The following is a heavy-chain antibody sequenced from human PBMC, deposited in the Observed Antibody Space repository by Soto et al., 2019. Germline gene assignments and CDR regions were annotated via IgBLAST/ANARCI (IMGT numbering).Heavy chain of an antibody. Sequence: PAETLSLTCTVSGGSISSYYWSWIRQPPGKGLEWIGYIYYSGSTNYNPSLKSRVTISVDTSKNQFSLKVNSVTAADTAVYYCTREKWVATDFYGLDVWGQGTTVTVSS. CDR1: GGSISSYY. D-gene: IGHD6-19*01. CDR3: TREKWVATDFYGLDV. V-gene: IGHV4-59*12. CDR2: IYYSGST. J-gene: IGHJ6*02.